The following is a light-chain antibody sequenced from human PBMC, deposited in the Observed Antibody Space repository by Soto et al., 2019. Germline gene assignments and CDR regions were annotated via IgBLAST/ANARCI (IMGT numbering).Light chain of an antibody. CDR1: SSDVGKYDR. CDR2: EVT. J-gene: IGLJ1*01. CDR3: SSYISTSRYV. Sequence: QSALAHPPSVSGSPGQSVTISCTGTSSDVGKYDRVSWYQQPPGTAPKLIIYEVTNRPSGVPARFSGSKSGNTASLTISGLQAEDEDDYYCSSYISTSRYVFGAGTKVTVL. V-gene: IGLV2-18*02.